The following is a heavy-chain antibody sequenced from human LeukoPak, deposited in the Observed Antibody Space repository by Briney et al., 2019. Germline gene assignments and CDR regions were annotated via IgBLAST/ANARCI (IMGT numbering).Heavy chain of an antibody. CDR3: ARDRSPYYDFWSGYYTACYGMDV. D-gene: IGHD3-3*01. V-gene: IGHV3-66*02. J-gene: IGHJ6*02. CDR2: IYSGGST. CDR1: GFTVSSNY. Sequence: GGSLRLSCAASGFTVSSNYMSWVRQAPGKGLEWVSVIYSGGSTYYADSVKGRFTISGDNSKNTLYLQMNSLRAEDTAVYYCARDRSPYYDFWSGYYTACYGMDVWGQGTTVTVSS.